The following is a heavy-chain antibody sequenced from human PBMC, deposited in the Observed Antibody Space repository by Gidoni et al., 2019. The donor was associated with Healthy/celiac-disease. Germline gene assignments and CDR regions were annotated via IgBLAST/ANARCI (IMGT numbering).Heavy chain of an antibody. CDR3: ARDPEQQLDYYGMDV. J-gene: IGHJ6*02. Sequence: QVQLVESGGGVVQPGRSLRLSCAASGFPFSSYGMHWVRQAPGKGLEWVAVIWYDGSNKYYADSVKGRFTISRDNSKNTLYLQMNSLRAEDTAVYYCARDPEQQLDYYGMDVWGQGTTVTVSS. V-gene: IGHV3-33*01. CDR2: IWYDGSNK. CDR1: GFPFSSYG. D-gene: IGHD6-13*01.